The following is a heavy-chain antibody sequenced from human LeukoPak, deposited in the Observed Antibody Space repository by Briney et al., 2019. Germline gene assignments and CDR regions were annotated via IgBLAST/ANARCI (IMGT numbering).Heavy chain of an antibody. CDR2: INHSGST. V-gene: IGHV4-34*01. CDR3: ARGSYYYDSSGYPLNYYYYYMDV. CDR1: GGSFSGYY. J-gene: IGHJ6*03. D-gene: IGHD3-22*01. Sequence: TSETLSLTCAVYGGSFSGYYWSWIRQPPGKGLEWIGEINHSGSTNYNPSLKSRVTISVDTSKNQFSLKLSSVTAADTAVYYCARGSYYYDSSGYPLNYYYYYMDVWGKGTTVTVSS.